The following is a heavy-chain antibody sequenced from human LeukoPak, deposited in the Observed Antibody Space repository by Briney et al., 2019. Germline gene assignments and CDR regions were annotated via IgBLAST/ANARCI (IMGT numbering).Heavy chain of an antibody. CDR3: ARATRNTKPTE. CDR1: GVYITNGLYF. V-gene: IGHV4-61*02. J-gene: IGHJ4*02. D-gene: IGHD1-14*01. CDR2: IYSNGDT. Sequence: PSETLSLTCTVSGVYITNGLYFWNWVRQPAGKGLEWIGRIYSNGDTNYNPSLKSRVTISVDTSKNQFSLKLSSVTAADTAVYYCARATRNTKPTEWGQGTLVTVSS.